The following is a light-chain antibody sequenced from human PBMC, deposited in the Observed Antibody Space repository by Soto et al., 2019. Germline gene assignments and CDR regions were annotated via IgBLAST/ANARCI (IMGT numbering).Light chain of an antibody. CDR3: QQRSNWPPTWT. CDR1: QSVSSSY. V-gene: IGKV3D-20*02. CDR2: GAS. Sequence: EIVLTQSPGTLSLSPGERATLSCRASQSVSSSYLAWYQQKPGQAPRLLIYGASSRATGIPARFSGSASGTDFTLTIRSLEPEDFAVYYCQQRSNWPPTWTFGQGTKVEIK. J-gene: IGKJ1*01.